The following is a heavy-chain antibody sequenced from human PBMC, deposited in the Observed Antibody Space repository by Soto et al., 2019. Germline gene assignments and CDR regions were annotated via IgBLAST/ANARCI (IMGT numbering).Heavy chain of an antibody. J-gene: IGHJ5*02. Sequence: QVQLVQSGAEVKKPGASVKVSCKASGYTFTSYGISWVRQAPGQGLEWMGWISAYNGNTNYAQKLQGRVTMTTDTATITAYMELRSLRSDDSSVYYCARDLDYYDSSGYYSNSNWFDPWGQGTLVTVSS. V-gene: IGHV1-18*01. D-gene: IGHD3-22*01. CDR1: GYTFTSYG. CDR2: ISAYNGNT. CDR3: ARDLDYYDSSGYYSNSNWFDP.